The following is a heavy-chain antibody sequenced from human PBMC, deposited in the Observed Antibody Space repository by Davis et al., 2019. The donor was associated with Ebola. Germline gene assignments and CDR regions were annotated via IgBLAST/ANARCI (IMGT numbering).Heavy chain of an antibody. CDR1: GGSISSYY. CDR2: INHSGST. CDR3: ARGSAAGVYFDY. V-gene: IGHV4-34*01. J-gene: IGHJ4*02. D-gene: IGHD6-13*01. Sequence: MPSETLSLTCTVSGGSISSYYWSWIRQPPGKGLEWIGEINHSGSTNYDPSFKSRVTISVDTSKNQFSLKVSSVTAADTAVYYCARGSAAGVYFDYWGQGTLVTVSS.